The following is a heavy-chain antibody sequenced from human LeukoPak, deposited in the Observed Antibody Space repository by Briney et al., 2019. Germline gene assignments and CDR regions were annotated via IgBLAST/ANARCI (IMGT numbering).Heavy chain of an antibody. CDR3: ARQVTGYCSSTSCHSDF. D-gene: IGHD2-2*01. J-gene: IGHJ4*02. CDR1: GGSISSSSYY. CDR2: IYYSGRT. V-gene: IGHV4-39*01. Sequence: PSETLSLTCTVSGGSISSSSYYWGWIRQPPGEGLEWIGSIYYSGRTYCNPSLKSRVTTSVDTSKSQFSLKLSSVTAADTAVYYCARQVTGYCSSTSCHSDFWGQGTLVTVSS.